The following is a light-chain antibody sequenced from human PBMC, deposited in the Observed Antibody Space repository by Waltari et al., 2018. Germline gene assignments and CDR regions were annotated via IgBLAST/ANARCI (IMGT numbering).Light chain of an antibody. CDR3: QEYNTYSRT. Sequence: DIQMTQSPSTLSASVVDRVIITCRASQNINNFLVWYQQKPGKAPKLLMYRASNLESGVPSRFSGRGSGTEFTLTISSLQPDDFGTYYCQEYNTYSRTFGQGTKVEI. CDR2: RAS. J-gene: IGKJ1*01. CDR1: QNINNF. V-gene: IGKV1-5*03.